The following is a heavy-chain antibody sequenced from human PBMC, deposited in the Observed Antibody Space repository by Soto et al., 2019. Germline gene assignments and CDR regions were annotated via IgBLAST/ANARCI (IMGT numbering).Heavy chain of an antibody. J-gene: IGHJ4*02. D-gene: IGHD2-15*01. CDR2: ISYDGSNK. V-gene: IGHV3-30-3*01. CDR3: ARDGDIVVVVAAIFYFDY. Sequence: PGGSLRLSCAASGFTFSSYAMHWVRQAPGKGLEWVAVISYDGSNKYYADSVKGRFTISRDNSKNTLYLQMNSLRAEDTAVYYCARDGDIVVVVAAIFYFDYWGQGTLVTVSS. CDR1: GFTFSSYA.